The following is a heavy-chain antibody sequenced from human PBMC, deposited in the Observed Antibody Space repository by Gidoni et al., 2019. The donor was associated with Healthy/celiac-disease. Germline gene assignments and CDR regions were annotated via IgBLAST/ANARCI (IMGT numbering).Heavy chain of an antibody. V-gene: IGHV1-18*01. J-gene: IGHJ1*01. D-gene: IGHD2-15*01. CDR2: ISAYNGNT. Sequence: QVQLVQSGAEVKKPGASVKVSCKASGYTFTSYGISWVRQAPGQGLEWMGWISAYNGNTNYAQKLQGRVTMTTDTSTSTAYMELRSLRSDDTAVYYCARDGADIVVVVAATPPPEYFQHWGQGTLVTVSS. CDR3: ARDGADIVVVVAATPPPEYFQH. CDR1: GYTFTSYG.